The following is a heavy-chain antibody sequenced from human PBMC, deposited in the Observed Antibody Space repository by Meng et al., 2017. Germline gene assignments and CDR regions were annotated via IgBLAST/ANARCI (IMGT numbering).Heavy chain of an antibody. CDR2: IYWDDDK. V-gene: IGHV2-5*02. J-gene: IGHJ4*02. D-gene: IGHD3-22*01. CDR3: ALAYDSSGYYVGYYFDY. Sequence: NHTLTLHPTLPFLCISLRTSGVGVGWIRQPPGKALEWLALIYWDDDKRYSPSLKSRLTITKATSKNQVVLTMTNMDPVDTATYYCALAYDSSGYYVGYYFDYWGQGTLVTVSS. CDR1: CISLRTSGVG.